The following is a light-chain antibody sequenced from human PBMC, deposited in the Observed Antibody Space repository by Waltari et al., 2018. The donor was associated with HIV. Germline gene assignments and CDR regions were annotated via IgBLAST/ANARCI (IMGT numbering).Light chain of an antibody. J-gene: IGKJ2*01. Sequence: DIQMTQSPSSLSASVGDGVPITGRASQSISSYLNWYQQKPGKAPKLLIHAASSLQSGVPSRFSGSGSGTDFTLTINSLQPEDFATYYCQQSYSAPETFGQGTKLEIK. CDR1: QSISSY. CDR3: QQSYSAPET. V-gene: IGKV1-39*01. CDR2: AAS.